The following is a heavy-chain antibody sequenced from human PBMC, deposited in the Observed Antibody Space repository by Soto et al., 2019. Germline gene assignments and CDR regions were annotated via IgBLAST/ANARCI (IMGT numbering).Heavy chain of an antibody. V-gene: IGHV3-33*01. CDR3: ARVGIQLWSYFDY. J-gene: IGHJ4*02. D-gene: IGHD5-18*01. CDR1: GFTFSSYG. Sequence: QVQLVESGGGVVQPGRSLRLSCAASGFTFSSYGMHWVRQAPGKGLEWVAVIWYDGSNKYYADSVKGRFTISRDNSKNTLYLQMTSLRAEDTAVYYCARVGIQLWSYFDYWGQGTLVNVSS. CDR2: IWYDGSNK.